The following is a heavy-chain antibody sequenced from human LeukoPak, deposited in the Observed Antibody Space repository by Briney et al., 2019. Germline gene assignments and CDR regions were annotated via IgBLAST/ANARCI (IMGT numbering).Heavy chain of an antibody. CDR3: ARALMVYADYYYYMDV. CDR1: GGSISSYY. J-gene: IGHJ6*03. Sequence: SETLSLTCTVSGGSISSYYWSWIRQPPGKGLEWIGYIYYSGSTNYNPSLKSRVTISADTSKNQFSLKLSSVTAADTAVYYCARALMVYADYYYYMDVWGKGTTVTVSS. V-gene: IGHV4-59*01. CDR2: IYYSGST. D-gene: IGHD2-8*01.